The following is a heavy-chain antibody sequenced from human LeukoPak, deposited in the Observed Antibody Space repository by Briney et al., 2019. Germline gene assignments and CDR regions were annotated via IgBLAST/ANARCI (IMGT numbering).Heavy chain of an antibody. CDR1: GFTFSGAW. V-gene: IGHV3-7*01. CDR2: IREDGTEE. CDR3: ARHVGISF. J-gene: IGHJ4*02. D-gene: IGHD7-27*01. Sequence: AGGSLRLSCTASGFTFSGAWMTWVRQAPGKGLEWVANIREDGTEENYVDSVKGRFTISRDNAKNSLFLQMSNLRDDDTAIYYCARHVGISFWGQGTLVTVSS.